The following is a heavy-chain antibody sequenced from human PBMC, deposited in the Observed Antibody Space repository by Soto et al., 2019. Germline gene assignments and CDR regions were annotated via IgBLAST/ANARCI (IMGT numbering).Heavy chain of an antibody. CDR2: ISGSGGST. V-gene: IGHV3-23*01. CDR3: AKATPSDDFWSGYGAY. D-gene: IGHD3-3*01. CDR1: GFTFSSDA. J-gene: IGHJ4*02. Sequence: EVQLLESGGGLVQPGGSLRLSCAASGFTFSSDAMSWVRQAPGKGLEWVSAISGSGGSTYYADSVKGRFTISRDNSKTTLYLQMNSLRAEDTAVYYCAKATPSDDFWSGYGAYWGQGTLVTVSS.